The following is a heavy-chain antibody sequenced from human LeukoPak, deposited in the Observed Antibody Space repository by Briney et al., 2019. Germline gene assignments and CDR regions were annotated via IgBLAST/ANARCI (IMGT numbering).Heavy chain of an antibody. CDR1: GGSISSYY. V-gene: IGHV4-59*01. J-gene: IGHJ4*02. CDR3: ARERVSSWYRIDY. D-gene: IGHD6-13*01. Sequence: SETLSLTCSVSGGSISSYYWSWIRQPPGKGLEWIGYIYYSGSTNYNPSLKSRVTISVDTSKNQFSLKLSSVTAADTAVYYCARERVSSWYRIDYWGQGTLVTVSS. CDR2: IYYSGST.